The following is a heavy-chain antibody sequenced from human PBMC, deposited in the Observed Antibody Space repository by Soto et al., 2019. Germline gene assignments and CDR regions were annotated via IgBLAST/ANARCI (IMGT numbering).Heavy chain of an antibody. CDR2: INAGNGNT. CDR1: GYTFTSYA. J-gene: IGHJ4*02. CDR3: ATRSPAFDY. Sequence: ASVKVSCKASGYTFTSYAMHWVRQAHGQRLEWMGWINAGNGNTKYSQKFQGRVTMTTDTSTSTAYMELRSLRSDDTAVYYCATRSPAFDYWGQGTLVTVSS. V-gene: IGHV1-3*01.